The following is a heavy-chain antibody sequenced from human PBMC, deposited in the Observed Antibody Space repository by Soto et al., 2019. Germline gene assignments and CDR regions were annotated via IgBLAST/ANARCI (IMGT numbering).Heavy chain of an antibody. J-gene: IGHJ4*02. CDR2: LYYGRSA. CDR1: GDSISSYY. CDR3: ALRSMAVVPEY. D-gene: IGHD3-22*01. Sequence: QVQLQESGPGLVKPSETLSLTCAVSGDSISSYYCMWIRQPPGKGLESIGYLYYGRSANYNPSLKNRVNMSVDTSTNQCPLTLSSMTAAATAVYYCALRSMAVVPEYWGQGTLVTVSS. V-gene: IGHV4-59*01.